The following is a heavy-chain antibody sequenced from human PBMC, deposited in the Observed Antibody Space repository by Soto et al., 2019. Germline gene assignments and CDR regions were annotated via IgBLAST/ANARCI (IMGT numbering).Heavy chain of an antibody. D-gene: IGHD2-15*01. CDR2: ISSSSSYI. V-gene: IGHV3-21*01. Sequence: EVQLVESGGGLVQPGGSLTLSCAASGFTFSSYSMNWVRQAPGKGLEWVSSISSSSSYIYYADSVKGRFTISRDNDKTSLYLQMNSLRAEDTAVYYCAREHCSGGSCYSDAFDIWGQGTMVTVSS. CDR3: AREHCSGGSCYSDAFDI. CDR1: GFTFSSYS. J-gene: IGHJ3*02.